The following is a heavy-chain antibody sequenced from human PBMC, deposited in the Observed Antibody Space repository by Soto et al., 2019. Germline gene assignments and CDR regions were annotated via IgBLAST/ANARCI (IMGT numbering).Heavy chain of an antibody. V-gene: IGHV1-2*04. D-gene: IGHD6-13*01. CDR3: ARGSTSIAAAGTKGARDGMDV. CDR2: INPNSGGT. J-gene: IGHJ6*02. CDR1: GYTFTGYY. Sequence: QVQLVQSGAEVKKPGASVKVSCKASGYTFTGYYMHWVRQAPGQGLEWMGWINPNSGGTNYAQKFQGWVTVTRDTSISTAYMELSRLRSDDTAVYYCARGSTSIAAAGTKGARDGMDVWGQGTTVTVSS.